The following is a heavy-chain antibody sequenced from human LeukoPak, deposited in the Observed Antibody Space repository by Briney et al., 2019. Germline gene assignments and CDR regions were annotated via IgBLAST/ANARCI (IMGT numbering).Heavy chain of an antibody. D-gene: IGHD3-10*01. J-gene: IGHJ6*02. Sequence: ASVKVSCKASGGTFSSYAISWVRQAPGQGLEWVGGIIPIFGTANYAQKFQGRVTITADESTSTAYMELSSLRSEDTAVYYCATASKWGLWFGRHYGMDVWGQGTTVTVSS. CDR3: ATASKWGLWFGRHYGMDV. V-gene: IGHV1-69*13. CDR1: GGTFSSYA. CDR2: IIPIFGTA.